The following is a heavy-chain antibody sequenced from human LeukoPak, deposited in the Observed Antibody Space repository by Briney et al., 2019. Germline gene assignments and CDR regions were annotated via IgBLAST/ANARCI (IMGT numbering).Heavy chain of an antibody. J-gene: IGHJ4*02. CDR3: AKELHGSGNYAFDY. V-gene: IGHV3-23*01. D-gene: IGHD3-10*01. CDR1: GFAFSSYA. Sequence: GGSLRLSCAASGFAFSSYAMSWVRQAPGKGLEWVSTVSVYGGTTYYADSVKGRFTISRDNSKNTLYLQMNSLRPEDAAVYFCAKELHGSGNYAFDYWGQGTLVTVSS. CDR2: VSVYGGTT.